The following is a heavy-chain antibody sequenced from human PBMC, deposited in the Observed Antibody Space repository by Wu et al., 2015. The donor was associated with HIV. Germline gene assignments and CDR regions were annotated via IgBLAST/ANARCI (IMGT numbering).Heavy chain of an antibody. CDR3: AKSYCSGGTCSSFDAFDI. CDR2: IIPIFGTA. CDR1: GGTFSNYV. Sequence: QVQLVQSGAEVKKPGSSVKVSCKASGGTFSNYVISWVRQAPGQGLEYMGGIIPIFGTANYAQKFQGRVTIITDESTSTAYMELSSLRSEDTAVYYCAKSYCSGGTCSSFDAFDIWGQGTMVTVSS. D-gene: IGHD2-15*01. V-gene: IGHV1-69*05. J-gene: IGHJ3*02.